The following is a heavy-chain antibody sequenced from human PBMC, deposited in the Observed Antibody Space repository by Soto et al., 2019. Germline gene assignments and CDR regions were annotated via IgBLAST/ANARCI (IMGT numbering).Heavy chain of an antibody. Sequence: QVQLVQSGAEVKKPGASVKVSCKASGYTFTSYDINWVRQATGQGLEWMGWMNPNSGNTGYAQKFQGRVTMTRNTSISTAYMELSSLRSEDTAVYYCARPGYCTNGVWPNWFDPWGQGTLVTVSS. J-gene: IGHJ5*02. CDR2: MNPNSGNT. CDR3: ARPGYCTNGVWPNWFDP. CDR1: GYTFTSYD. V-gene: IGHV1-8*01. D-gene: IGHD2-8*01.